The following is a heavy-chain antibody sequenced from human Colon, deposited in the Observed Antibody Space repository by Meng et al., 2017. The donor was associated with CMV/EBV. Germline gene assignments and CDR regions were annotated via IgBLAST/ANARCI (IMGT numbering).Heavy chain of an antibody. CDR2: ISYDGTTI. D-gene: IGHD6-19*01. CDR3: ARENIAVAGTSFDY. CDR1: GFKFNFHT. Sequence: GESLKISCSASGFKFNFHTIHWVRQAPGKGLEWVALISYDGTTIYYADSVKGRFSISRDNSESTAYLQMDRLRRDDSGIYYCARENIAVAGTSFDYWGPGARVTVSS. J-gene: IGHJ4*02. V-gene: IGHV3-30-3*01.